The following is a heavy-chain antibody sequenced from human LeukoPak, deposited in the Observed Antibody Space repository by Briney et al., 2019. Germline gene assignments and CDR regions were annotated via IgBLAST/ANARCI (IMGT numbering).Heavy chain of an antibody. V-gene: IGHV4-30-2*01. D-gene: IGHD6-6*01. CDR3: ARECSTSASSSVGQFDP. Sequence: PSQTLSLTCAVSGGSIISGTYSWSWIRQPPGKGLEWIGYICHSGSTYYNPSLKSRVTISVDRSKNQFLLKLTSVTAADTAVYYCARECSTSASSSVGQFDPWGQGALVTVSS. CDR1: GGSIISGTYS. J-gene: IGHJ5*02. CDR2: ICHSGST.